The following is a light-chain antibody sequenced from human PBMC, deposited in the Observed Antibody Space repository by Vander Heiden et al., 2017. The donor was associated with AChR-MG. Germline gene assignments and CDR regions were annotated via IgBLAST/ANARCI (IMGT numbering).Light chain of an antibody. CDR1: DTDLLNYNY. Sequence: QSALTQPPSASGSPGQSVTISCTATDTDLLNYNYFCWYQQHPGKAPKLLIYEVYKRPSGVPSRFSGSRSAKTASLTISGLQAEDESDYFCSSYARTVLFGGGTKLTVL. V-gene: IGLV2-8*01. CDR2: EVY. J-gene: IGLJ2*01. CDR3: SSYARTVL.